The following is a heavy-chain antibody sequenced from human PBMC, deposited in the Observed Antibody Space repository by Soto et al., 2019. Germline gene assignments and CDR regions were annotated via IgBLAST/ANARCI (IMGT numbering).Heavy chain of an antibody. D-gene: IGHD1-26*01. CDR2: IYYSGST. CDR1: CGSISSYY. V-gene: IGHV4-59*01. CDR3: GGDRGPMDF. Sequence: SETISLTYTVSCGSISSYYWSWIRQPPGKGLEWIGYIYYSGSTNYNPSLKSRVTISVDTSKNQFSLKLSSVTAADTAVYYCGGDRGPMDFLGKGTTVIGSS. J-gene: IGHJ6*01.